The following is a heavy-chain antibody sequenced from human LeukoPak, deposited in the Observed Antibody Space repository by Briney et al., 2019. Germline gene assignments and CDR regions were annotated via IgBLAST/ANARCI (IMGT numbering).Heavy chain of an antibody. CDR1: GYSISSGYY. CDR3: ARDGSSSAYYYDSFDI. D-gene: IGHD3-22*01. CDR2: IYHSGST. J-gene: IGHJ3*02. Sequence: RASETLSLTCAVSGYSISSGYYWGWIRQPPGKGLEWIGSIYHSGSTYYNPSLKSRVTISVDTSKNQFSLKLSSATAADTAVYYCARDGSSSAYYYDSFDIWGQGTMVTVSS. V-gene: IGHV4-38-2*02.